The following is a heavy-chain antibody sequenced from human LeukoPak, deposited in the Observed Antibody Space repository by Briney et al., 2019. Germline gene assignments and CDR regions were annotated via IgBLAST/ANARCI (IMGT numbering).Heavy chain of an antibody. J-gene: IGHJ6*02. CDR3: AKGATEGYYYYYGLDV. V-gene: IGHV1-2*02. CDR2: INPKSGAT. CDR1: GYTFTGYY. Sequence: ASVKVSCKASGYTFTGYYMHWVRQAPGQGLEWMGWINPKSGATTYAQKFQDSVTLTRATSINTAYMDLSGLTSDDTAVFYCAKGATEGYYYYYGLDVWGQGTTVTVSS.